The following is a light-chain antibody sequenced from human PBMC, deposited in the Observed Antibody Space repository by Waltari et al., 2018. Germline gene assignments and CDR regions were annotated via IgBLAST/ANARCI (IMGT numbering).Light chain of an antibody. V-gene: IGLV2-23*01. CDR3: CSYAGTNNVI. J-gene: IGLJ2*01. CDR1: NSDVGSYNL. CDR2: EDS. Sequence: QSALTQPASVSGSPGQSVTISCTGTNSDVGSYNLVSWYQQHPGKAPKRMIYEDSKRPSGVSKRCSGSKSGNTASLTISGLQAEDEADYYCCSYAGTNNVIFGGGTKLTVL.